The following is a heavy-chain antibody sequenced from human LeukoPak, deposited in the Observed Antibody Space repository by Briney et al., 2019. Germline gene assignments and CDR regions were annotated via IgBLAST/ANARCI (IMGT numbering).Heavy chain of an antibody. J-gene: IGHJ4*02. Sequence: PGGSLRLSCAASGFIYNNYAMNWVRQAPGKGLEGVSSISGGGENTYYADSAKGRFTISRDNSQNTLYLQMNRLRADVTAVYYCARNYADYVGYFFFDYWGQGTLLTVSS. V-gene: IGHV3-23*01. CDR3: ARNYADYVGYFFFDY. CDR1: GFIYNNYA. D-gene: IGHD4-17*01. CDR2: ISGGGENT.